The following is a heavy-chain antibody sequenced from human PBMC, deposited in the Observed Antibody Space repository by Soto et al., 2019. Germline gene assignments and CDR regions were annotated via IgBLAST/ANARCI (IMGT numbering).Heavy chain of an antibody. D-gene: IGHD4-17*01. V-gene: IGHV1-2*04. CDR1: GYTFTGYY. Sequence: ASVKVSWKASGYTFTGYYIHWVRQAPGQGREGMGWINPNSGDTKYAQKFQGWVTMTRDTSISTAYMELSRLRSDDTAVYYCATQRDYGDYGAFDFWGQGTQVTVSS. CDR2: INPNSGDT. CDR3: ATQRDYGDYGAFDF. J-gene: IGHJ4*02.